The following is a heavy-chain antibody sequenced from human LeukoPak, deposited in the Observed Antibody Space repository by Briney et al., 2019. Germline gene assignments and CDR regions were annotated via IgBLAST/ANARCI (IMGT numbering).Heavy chain of an antibody. V-gene: IGHV1-69*04. CDR1: GCTFSSYA. D-gene: IGHD3-22*01. Sequence: SVKVSCKASGCTFSSYAISWVRQAPGQGLEWMGRIIPNLGIANNAQKLQGRVTITADKSTSTAYLELSSLRPGDTAVYYWARLYYDSSGVLLGYWGQGALVTLSS. J-gene: IGHJ4*02. CDR3: ARLYYDSSGVLLGY. CDR2: IIPNLGIA.